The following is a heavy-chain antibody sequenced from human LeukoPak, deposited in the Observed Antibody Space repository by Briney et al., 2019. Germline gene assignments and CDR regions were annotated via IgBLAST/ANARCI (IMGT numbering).Heavy chain of an antibody. CDR2: ISSSSSYT. Sequence: PGGSLRLSCAASGFTFSDYYMSWIRQAPGKGLEWVSYISSSSSYTNYADSVKGRFTISRDNAKNSLYLQMNSLRAEDTAVYYCARMFAVGLPDYWGQGTLVTVSS. V-gene: IGHV3-11*06. J-gene: IGHJ4*02. CDR1: GFTFSDYY. D-gene: IGHD3-3*01. CDR3: ARMFAVGLPDY.